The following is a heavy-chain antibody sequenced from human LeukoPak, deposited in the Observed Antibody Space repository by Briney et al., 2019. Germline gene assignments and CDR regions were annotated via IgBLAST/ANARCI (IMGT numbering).Heavy chain of an antibody. CDR3: AAGTQWELNYYYYGMDV. CDR2: IVVGSGNT. D-gene: IGHD1-26*01. V-gene: IGHV1-58*01. J-gene: IGHJ6*02. Sequence: ASVKVSCKASGFTFTSSAVQWVRQARGQRLEWIGWIVVGSGNTNYAQKFQERVTITRDMSTSTAYMELSSLRSEDTAVYYCAAGTQWELNYYYYGMDVWGQGTTVTVSS. CDR1: GFTFTSSA.